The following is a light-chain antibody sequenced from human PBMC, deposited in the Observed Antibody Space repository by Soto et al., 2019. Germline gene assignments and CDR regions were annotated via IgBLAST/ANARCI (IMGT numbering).Light chain of an antibody. Sequence: QSVLTQPASVSGSPGQSITISCNGTSSDVGGYNYVSWYQQHLGKAPKLMIYDVSNRPSGVSNRFSGSKSGNTASLTISGLQAEDEADYYCGSYASSSTLYVFGTGTKLTVL. CDR3: GSYASSSTLYV. CDR1: SSDVGGYNY. J-gene: IGLJ1*01. CDR2: DVS. V-gene: IGLV2-14*01.